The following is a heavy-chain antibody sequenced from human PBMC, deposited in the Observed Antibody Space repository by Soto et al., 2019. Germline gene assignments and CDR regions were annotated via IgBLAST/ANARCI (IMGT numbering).Heavy chain of an antibody. V-gene: IGHV3-9*01. CDR2: LSWNSGRI. D-gene: IGHD3-10*01. CDR1: GFTFDDYA. Sequence: SLRLSCAASGFTFDDYAMHWVRQAPGKGLEWVSGLSWNSGRIGYADSVKGRFTISRDNAKNSLYLQMNSLRAEDTAFYYCTTDLGSAFGDYGMDVWGQGTTVTVSS. CDR3: TTDLGSAFGDYGMDV. J-gene: IGHJ6*02.